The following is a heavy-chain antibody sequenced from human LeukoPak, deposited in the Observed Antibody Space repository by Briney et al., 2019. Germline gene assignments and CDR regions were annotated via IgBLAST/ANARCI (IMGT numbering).Heavy chain of an antibody. CDR3: ARTLYDFWSGYYWGAFDI. V-gene: IGHV1-46*01. D-gene: IGHD3-3*01. CDR1: GYTFTSYY. Sequence: GASVKVSCKASGYTFTSYYMHWVRQAPGQGLEWMGIINPSGGSTSYAQKFQGRVTMTRYTSTSTVYMELSSLRSEDTAVYYCARTLYDFWSGYYWGAFDIWGQGTMVTVSS. J-gene: IGHJ3*02. CDR2: INPSGGST.